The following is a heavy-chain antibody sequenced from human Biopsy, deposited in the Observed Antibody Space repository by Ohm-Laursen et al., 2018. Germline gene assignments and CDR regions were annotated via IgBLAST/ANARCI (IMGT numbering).Heavy chain of an antibody. J-gene: IGHJ2*01. D-gene: IGHD4-11*01. CDR3: ARDGKRWDYSTYFSWHFDL. V-gene: IGHV3-30*03. CDR2: ISYDGSGE. Sequence: SLRLSCAASGFTFTSYAMHWVRQAPGKGLEWVAVISYDGSGEYYADSLQGRFIISRDNPKNTVDLQMNSLRAEDTAVYFCARDGKRWDYSTYFSWHFDLWNRGTLVTVSS. CDR1: GFTFTSYA.